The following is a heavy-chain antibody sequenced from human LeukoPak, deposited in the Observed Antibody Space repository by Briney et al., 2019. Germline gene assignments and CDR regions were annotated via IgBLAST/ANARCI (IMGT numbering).Heavy chain of an antibody. Sequence: GGSLRLSCAASGFTFSSYAMSWVRQAPGKGLEWVSAISGSGGSTYYADSVKGRFTISRDNSKNTLYLQMNSLRAEDTAVYYCAKDMSVDFWSGYYTNWFDPWGKGTLVTVSS. J-gene: IGHJ5*02. CDR2: ISGSGGST. CDR1: GFTFSSYA. V-gene: IGHV3-23*01. D-gene: IGHD3-3*01. CDR3: AKDMSVDFWSGYYTNWFDP.